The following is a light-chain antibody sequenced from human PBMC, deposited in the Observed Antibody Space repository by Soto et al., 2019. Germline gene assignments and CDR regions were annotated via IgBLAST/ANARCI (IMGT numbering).Light chain of an antibody. CDR2: SAS. CDR3: QQDGSLPIT. V-gene: IGKV3-20*01. J-gene: IGKJ5*01. Sequence: EIVLTQSPGTLSLSPGERATLSCRASQSLSGGYLAWFQQKPGQTPRLLIYSASNRATGIPDRFSGSGSGTDFTITISRLETEDFVVDYVQQDGSLPITFGQGTRLEIK. CDR1: QSLSGGY.